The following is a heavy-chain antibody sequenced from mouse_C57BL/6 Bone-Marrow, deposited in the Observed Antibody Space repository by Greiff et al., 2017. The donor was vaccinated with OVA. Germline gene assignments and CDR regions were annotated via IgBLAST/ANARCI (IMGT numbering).Heavy chain of an antibody. Sequence: VQLKESGPELVKPGASVKMSCKASGYTFTDYNMHWVKQSHGKSLEWIGYINPNNGGTSYNQKFKGKATLTVNKSSSTAYMELRSLTSEDSAVYYCARSYYYGSKDYWGQGTSVTVSS. J-gene: IGHJ4*01. CDR3: ARSYYYGSKDY. CDR1: GYTFTDYN. D-gene: IGHD1-1*01. V-gene: IGHV1-22*01. CDR2: INPNNGGT.